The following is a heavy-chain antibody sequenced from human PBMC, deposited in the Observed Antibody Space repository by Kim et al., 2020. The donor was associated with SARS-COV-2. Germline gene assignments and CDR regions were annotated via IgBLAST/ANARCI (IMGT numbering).Heavy chain of an antibody. CDR2: IIPIFGTA. J-gene: IGHJ6*02. V-gene: IGHV1-69*13. CDR1: GGTFSRYA. Sequence: SVKVSCKTSGGTFSRYAISWVRQAPGQGLEWMGGIIPIFGTAKYAQKFQGRVTITADESTSTAYMELSSLRSEDTALYYCATAGGFGDYGMDVWGQGTKVTVSS. CDR3: ATAGGFGDYGMDV. D-gene: IGHD3-10*01.